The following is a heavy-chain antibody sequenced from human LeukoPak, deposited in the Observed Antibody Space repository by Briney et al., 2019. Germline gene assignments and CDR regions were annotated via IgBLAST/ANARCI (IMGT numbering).Heavy chain of an antibody. J-gene: IGHJ1*01. Sequence: PSETLSLTCAVYGGSFSGYYWSWIRQPPWKGLEWIGEINHSGSTNYNPSLKSRVTISVDTSKNQLSLELSSVTAADTAAYYCARRSGYSYFQHWGQGTLVTVSS. V-gene: IGHV4-34*01. CDR1: GGSFSGYY. CDR2: INHSGST. CDR3: ARRSGYSYFQH. D-gene: IGHD3-3*01.